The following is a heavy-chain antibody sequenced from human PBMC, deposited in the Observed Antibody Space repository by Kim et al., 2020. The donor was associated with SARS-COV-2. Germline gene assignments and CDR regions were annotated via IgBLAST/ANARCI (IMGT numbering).Heavy chain of an antibody. J-gene: IGHJ4*02. CDR2: IKSKTDGGTT. Sequence: GGSLRLSCAASGFTFSNAWMSWVRQAPGKGLEWVGRIKSKTDGGTTDYAAPVKGRFTISRDDSKNTLYLQMNSLKTEDTAVYYCTTDPSRHDYGADYWGQGTLVTVSS. D-gene: IGHD4-17*01. V-gene: IGHV3-15*01. CDR3: TTDPSRHDYGADY. CDR1: GFTFSNAW.